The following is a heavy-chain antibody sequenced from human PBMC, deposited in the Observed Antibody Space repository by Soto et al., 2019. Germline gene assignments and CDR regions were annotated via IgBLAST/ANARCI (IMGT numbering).Heavy chain of an antibody. CDR1: GGSISSYH. Sequence: PSETLSLTCTVSGGSISSYHWSWIRQPPGKGLEWIGYIYYSGNTSYNPSLKSRVTISLDTSKNQFSLKLSSVTAADTAVYYCARSYYDFWSGYYSEYYFDYWGQGTLVTVSS. V-gene: IGHV4-59*01. D-gene: IGHD3-3*01. J-gene: IGHJ4*02. CDR3: ARSYYDFWSGYYSEYYFDY. CDR2: IYYSGNT.